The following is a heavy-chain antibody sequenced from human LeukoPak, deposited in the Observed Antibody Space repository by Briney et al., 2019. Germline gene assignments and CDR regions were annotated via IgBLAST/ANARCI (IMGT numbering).Heavy chain of an antibody. CDR2: TSYDGSNK. V-gene: IGHV3-30-3*01. CDR3: ASNIVVVPAAHGAFDI. D-gene: IGHD2-2*01. CDR1: GFTFSSYA. J-gene: IGHJ3*02. Sequence: GGSLRLSCAASGFTFSSYAMHWVRQAPGKGLEWVALTSYDGSNKYYADSVKGRFTISRDNSKNTLYLQMNSLRAEDTAVYYCASNIVVVPAAHGAFDIWGQGTMVTVSS.